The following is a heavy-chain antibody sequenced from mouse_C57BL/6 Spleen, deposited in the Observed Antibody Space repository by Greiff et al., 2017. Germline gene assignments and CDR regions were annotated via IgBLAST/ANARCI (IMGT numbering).Heavy chain of an antibody. CDR2: INPSSGYT. CDR1: GYTFTSYW. Sequence: QVHVKQSGAELAKPGASVKLSCKASGYTFTSYWMHWVKQRPGQGLEWIGYINPSSGYTKYNQKFKDKATLTADKSSSTAYMQLSSLTYEDSAVYYCARDDYDEGYFDVWGTGTTVTVSS. D-gene: IGHD2-4*01. CDR3: ARDDYDEGYFDV. V-gene: IGHV1-7*01. J-gene: IGHJ1*03.